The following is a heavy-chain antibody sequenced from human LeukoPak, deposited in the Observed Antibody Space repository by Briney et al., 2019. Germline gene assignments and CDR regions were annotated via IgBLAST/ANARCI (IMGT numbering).Heavy chain of an antibody. CDR3: ATGARPAARPTITLRY. D-gene: IGHD6-6*01. Sequence: PSETLSLTCTVSGGSISSYYWSWIRQPPGKGLEWIGYIYYSGSTNYNPSLKSRVTISVDTSKNQFSLKLSSVTAADTAVYYCATGARPAARPTITLRYWGQGTLVTVSS. CDR2: IYYSGST. V-gene: IGHV4-59*12. J-gene: IGHJ4*02. CDR1: GGSISSYY.